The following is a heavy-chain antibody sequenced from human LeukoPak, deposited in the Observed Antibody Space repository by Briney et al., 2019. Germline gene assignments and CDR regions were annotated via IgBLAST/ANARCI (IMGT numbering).Heavy chain of an antibody. Sequence: GGSLRLSCAASGFPFSGYGMHWVRQAPGKGLEWVADAYGDGSSQHYADSVKGRFSISKDISKNTLSLQMNSLRAEDTAVYSCATGGNFYYSHWGQGTLVTVS. CDR3: ATGGNFYYSH. J-gene: IGHJ1*01. V-gene: IGHV3-33*01. CDR2: AYGDGSSQ. D-gene: IGHD4-11*01. CDR1: GFPFSGYG.